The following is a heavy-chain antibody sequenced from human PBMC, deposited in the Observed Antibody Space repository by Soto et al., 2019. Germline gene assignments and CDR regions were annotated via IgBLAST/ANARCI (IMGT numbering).Heavy chain of an antibody. J-gene: IGHJ6*02. D-gene: IGHD2-2*01. V-gene: IGHV3-30-3*01. CDR3: ASGKYCSSTSCFRRQPYYYYGMDV. CDR2: ISYDGSNK. Sequence: GGSLRLSCAASGFTFSSYAMHWVRQAPGKGLEWVAVISYDGSNKYYADSVKGRFTISRDNSKNTLYLQMNSLRAEDTAVYYCASGKYCSSTSCFRRQPYYYYGMDVWGQGTTVTVSS. CDR1: GFTFSSYA.